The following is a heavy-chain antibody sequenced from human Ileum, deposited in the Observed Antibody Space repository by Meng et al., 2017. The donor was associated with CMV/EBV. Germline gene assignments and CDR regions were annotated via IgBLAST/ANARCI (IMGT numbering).Heavy chain of an antibody. CDR3: ARGGNYYGSGDFDN. D-gene: IGHD3-10*01. Sequence: GGSLRLSCAASGFTFSGSAMHWVRQASGKGLEWVAVISYDGSSQHYADSVKGRFTISRDNSKNTLYLQMNSLRAEDTAVYYCARGGNYYGSGDFDNWGQGTLVTVSS. V-gene: IGHV3-30*04. J-gene: IGHJ4*02. CDR2: ISYDGSSQ. CDR1: GFTFSGSA.